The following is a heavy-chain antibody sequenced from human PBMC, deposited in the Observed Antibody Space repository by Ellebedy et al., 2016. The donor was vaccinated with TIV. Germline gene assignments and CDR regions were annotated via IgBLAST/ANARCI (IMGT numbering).Heavy chain of an antibody. Sequence: GESLKISCAASGFTFSDYYMSWIRQSPGKGLEWVSYISSSGDTIYYADSVTGQFIVSRDNAKNSLYLQMHSLRAEDTAVYYCARGRGYCSSTSCYGYSDYWGQGTLVTVSS. CDR1: GFTFSDYY. CDR2: ISSSGDTI. CDR3: ARGRGYCSSTSCYGYSDY. D-gene: IGHD2-2*01. V-gene: IGHV3-11*04. J-gene: IGHJ4*02.